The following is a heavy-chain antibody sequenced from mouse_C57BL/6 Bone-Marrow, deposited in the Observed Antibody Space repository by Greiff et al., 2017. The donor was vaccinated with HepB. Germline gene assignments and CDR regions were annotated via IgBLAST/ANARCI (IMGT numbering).Heavy chain of an antibody. Sequence: LVESGPELVKPGASVKISCKASGYAFSSSWMNWVKQRPGKGLEWIGRIYPGDGDTNYNGKFKGKATLTADKSSSTAYMQLSSLTSEDSAVYFCARSGGYYYGSSSSYYAMDYWGQGTSVTVSS. V-gene: IGHV1-82*01. CDR1: GYAFSSSW. D-gene: IGHD1-1*01. CDR2: IYPGDGDT. CDR3: ARSGGYYYGSSSSYYAMDY. J-gene: IGHJ4*01.